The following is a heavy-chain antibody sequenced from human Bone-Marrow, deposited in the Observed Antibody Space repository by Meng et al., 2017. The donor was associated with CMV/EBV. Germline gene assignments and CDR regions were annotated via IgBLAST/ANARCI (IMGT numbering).Heavy chain of an antibody. J-gene: IGHJ4*02. Sequence: SETLSLTCTVSGGSISSGDYYWSWIRQPPGKGLEWIGYIYYSASTYYNPSLKSRVTISVDTSKNQFSLKLRSVTAADTAVYYCARSGEVEVYYFDCWGQGTLVTVSS. V-gene: IGHV4-30-4*08. D-gene: IGHD5-24*01. CDR3: ARSGEVEVYYFDC. CDR1: GGSISSGDYY. CDR2: IYYSAST.